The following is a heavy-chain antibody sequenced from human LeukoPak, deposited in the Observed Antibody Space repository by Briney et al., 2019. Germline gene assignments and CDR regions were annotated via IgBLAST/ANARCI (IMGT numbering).Heavy chain of an antibody. Sequence: ASVKVSCKASGYTFTGYYMHWVRQAPGQGLEWMGWINPNSGGTNYAQKSQGRVTMTRDTSISTAYMELSRLRSDDTAVYYCARDDDFWSDRPNYYYYGMDVWGQGTTVTVSS. CDR2: INPNSGGT. J-gene: IGHJ6*02. CDR1: GYTFTGYY. V-gene: IGHV1-2*02. D-gene: IGHD3-3*01. CDR3: ARDDDFWSDRPNYYYYGMDV.